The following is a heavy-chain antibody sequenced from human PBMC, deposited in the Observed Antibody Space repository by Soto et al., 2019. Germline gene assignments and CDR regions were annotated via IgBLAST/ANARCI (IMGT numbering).Heavy chain of an antibody. CDR3: ARVRSSGREFDY. D-gene: IGHD6-25*01. J-gene: IGHJ4*02. V-gene: IGHV1-46*01. CDR1: GYIFTTYS. CDR2: VDPRDGST. Sequence: ASVKVSCKASGYIFTTYSIHWVRQTAGQGLEWMAKVDPRDGSTGYAQKFRGRVSMAWDTSTGTVSMEVSSLTSDDTATYYCARVRSSGREFDYWGQGTQVTVPQ.